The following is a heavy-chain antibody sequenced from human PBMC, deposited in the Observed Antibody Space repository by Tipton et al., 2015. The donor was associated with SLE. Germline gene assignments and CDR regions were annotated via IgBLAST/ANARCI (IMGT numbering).Heavy chain of an antibody. CDR3: ARDDYGGQY. CDR2: VCNSGST. J-gene: IGHJ4*02. Sequence: TLSLTCTVSGASVSSFCWNWIRQSPGKGLEWIGCVCNSGSTNYDPSLKSRGTISVDTSKNQFSLKLSSVTAADTAVYYCARDDYGGQYWGQGTLVTVSS. D-gene: IGHD4/OR15-4a*01. V-gene: IGHV4-59*02. CDR1: GASVSSFC.